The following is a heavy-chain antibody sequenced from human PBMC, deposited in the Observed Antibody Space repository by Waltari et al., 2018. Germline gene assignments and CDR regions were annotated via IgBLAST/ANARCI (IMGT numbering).Heavy chain of an antibody. CDR2: MNPNSGNT. CDR3: ARGPPRENWFDP. CDR1: CSPFTGYF. Sequence: QVQLVQSGAEVKKPGALVKVSSPASCSPFTGYFLHWVRQAPGQGLEGMGWMNPNSGNTGYAQKFQGRVTMTRNTSISTAYMELSSLRSEDTAVYYCARGPPRENWFDPWGQGTLVTVSS. V-gene: IGHV1-8*02. J-gene: IGHJ5*02.